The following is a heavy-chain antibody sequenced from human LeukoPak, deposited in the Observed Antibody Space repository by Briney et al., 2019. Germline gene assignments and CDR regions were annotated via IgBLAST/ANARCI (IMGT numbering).Heavy chain of an antibody. CDR2: IGGSGAFI. D-gene: IGHD3-16*01. CDR3: AKGGGEKIWWSAGYWGAFDI. V-gene: IGHV3-23*01. Sequence: PGGSLRVSCAASGFSFSSNGMSWVRQAPGKGLEWVSLIGGSGAFIEYADSVKGRFTISRDNSKNTLYLQMYSLRAEDTAIYYCAKGGGEKIWWSAGYWGAFDIWGQGTMVTVSS. CDR1: GFSFSSNG. J-gene: IGHJ3*02.